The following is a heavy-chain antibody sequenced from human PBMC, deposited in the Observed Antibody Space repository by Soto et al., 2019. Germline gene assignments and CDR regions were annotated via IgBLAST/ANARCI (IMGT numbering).Heavy chain of an antibody. J-gene: IGHJ4*02. V-gene: IGHV4-59*08. CDR1: GGSISSYY. Sequence: SETLSLTCTVSGGSISSYYWSWIRQPPGKGLEWIGYIYYSGSTNYNPSLKSRVTISVDTAKNQFSLKLRSVTAADTAVYYCARHAFVVVPAAIFDYWGQGTLVTVSS. CDR2: IYYSGST. D-gene: IGHD2-2*01. CDR3: ARHAFVVVPAAIFDY.